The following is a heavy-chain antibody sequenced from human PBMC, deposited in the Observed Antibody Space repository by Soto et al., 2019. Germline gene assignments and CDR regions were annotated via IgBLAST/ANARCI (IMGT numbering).Heavy chain of an antibody. Sequence: GGSLRLSCAASGFTFSSYYMSWVRQAPGKGLEWVANIKQDGSEKYYVDSVKGRFTISRDNAKNSLYLQMNSLRAEDTAVYYCARVDYGDYSDIWGQGTMVTVS. D-gene: IGHD4-17*01. V-gene: IGHV3-7*01. CDR3: ARVDYGDYSDI. CDR2: IKQDGSEK. CDR1: GFTFSSYY. J-gene: IGHJ3*02.